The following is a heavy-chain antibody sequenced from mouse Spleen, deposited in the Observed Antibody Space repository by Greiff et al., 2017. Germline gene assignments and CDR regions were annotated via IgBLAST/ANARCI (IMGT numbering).Heavy chain of an antibody. Sequence: EVKLVESEGGLVQPGSSMKLSCTASGFTFSDYYMAWVRQVPEKGLEWVANINYDGSSTYYLDSLKSRFIISRDNAKNILYLQMSSLKSEDTATYYCARDRPSYAMDYWGQGTSVTVSS. CDR1: GFTFSDYY. J-gene: IGHJ4*01. CDR3: ARDRPSYAMDY. V-gene: IGHV5-16*01. CDR2: INYDGSST.